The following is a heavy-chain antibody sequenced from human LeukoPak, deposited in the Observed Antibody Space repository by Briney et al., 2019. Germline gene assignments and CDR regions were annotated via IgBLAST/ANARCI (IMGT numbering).Heavy chain of an antibody. CDR2: MNPNSGNT. V-gene: IGHV1-8*03. CDR3: ALGGLITIFGVVTNLPFDP. Sequence: ASVKVSCKASGYTFTSYDINWVRQATGQGLEWMGWMNPNSGNTGYAQKFQGRVTITRNTSISTAYMELSSLRSEDTAVCYCALGGLITIFGVVTNLPFDPWGQGTLVTVSS. J-gene: IGHJ5*02. CDR1: GYTFTSYD. D-gene: IGHD3-3*01.